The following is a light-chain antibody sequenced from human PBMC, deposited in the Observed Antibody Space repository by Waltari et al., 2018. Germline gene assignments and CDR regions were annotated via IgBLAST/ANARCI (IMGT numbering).Light chain of an antibody. J-gene: IGLJ2*01. CDR3: SSYAGSNNFVV. Sequence: QSALTQPPSASGSPGQSVTISCTGTSSDVGGSHYVSWYQQHPGKAPKLMIYEVSKRSSGVPDRFSGSKSGNTASLTVSGLQAEDEADYYCSSYAGSNNFVVFGGGTKLTVL. V-gene: IGLV2-8*01. CDR2: EVS. CDR1: SSDVGGSHY.